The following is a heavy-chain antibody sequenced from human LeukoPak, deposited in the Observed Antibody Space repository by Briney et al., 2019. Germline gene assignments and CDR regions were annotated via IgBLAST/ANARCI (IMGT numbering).Heavy chain of an antibody. D-gene: IGHD5-24*01. V-gene: IGHV4-4*09. CDR1: GGSISSYY. CDR2: IYTSVST. CDR3: TRQGPGDGYNFYYYYYMDV. Sequence: SETLSLTCTVSGGSISSYYWSWIRQPPGKGLEWIGYIYTSVSTNYNPSLKSRVTISVDTSKTQFSLKLSSVTAADTAVYYCTRQGPGDGYNFYYYYYMDVWGKGTTVTVSS. J-gene: IGHJ6*03.